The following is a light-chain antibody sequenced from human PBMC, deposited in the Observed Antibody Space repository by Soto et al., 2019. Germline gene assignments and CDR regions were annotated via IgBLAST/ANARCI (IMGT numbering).Light chain of an antibody. CDR1: QSVSNNY. Sequence: EIVLTQSPGTLSLSPWERATLSCRASQSVSNNYLAWYQQKPGQAPRLLIYGASNRATGIPDRFSGSGSGTDFTLTISRLEPEDFAVYYCQHYGSSPKTFGQGTKVDIK. J-gene: IGKJ1*01. CDR3: QHYGSSPKT. V-gene: IGKV3-20*01. CDR2: GAS.